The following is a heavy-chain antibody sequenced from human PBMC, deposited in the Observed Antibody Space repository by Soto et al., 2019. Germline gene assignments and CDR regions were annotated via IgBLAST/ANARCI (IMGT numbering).Heavy chain of an antibody. Sequence: QVQLQESGPRLVKPSQTLSLTCTVSGGSISSGGYYWSWIRQHPGKGLEWIGYIYYSGSTYYNPXXXXXXXXXXXXXXXXXXXXXXXXXXXXXXXXXXXXXPTVWGQGTLVTVSS. D-gene: IGHD1-26*01. CDR2: IYYSGST. CDR1: GGSISSGGYY. J-gene: IGHJ4*02. V-gene: IGHV4-31*01. CDR3: XXXPTV.